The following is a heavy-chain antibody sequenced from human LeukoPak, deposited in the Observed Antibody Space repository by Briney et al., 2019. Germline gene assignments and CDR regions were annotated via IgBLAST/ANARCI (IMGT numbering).Heavy chain of an antibody. CDR3: ARNDAKMVTVDY. J-gene: IGHJ4*02. V-gene: IGHV4-39*02. CDR2: IHYGANT. CDR1: GVSITSGSYY. Sequence: SETLSLTCTVSGVSITSGSYYWGWIRQPPGKGPEWIGSIHYGANTYRNPSLKSRVTISMDTSKNHFSLSLSSVTAADTAVYYCARNDAKMVTVDYWGQGTLVTVSS. D-gene: IGHD2-21*02.